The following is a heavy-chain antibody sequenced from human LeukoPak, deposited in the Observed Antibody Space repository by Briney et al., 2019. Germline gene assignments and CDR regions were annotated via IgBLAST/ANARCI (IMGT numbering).Heavy chain of an antibody. Sequence: GGSLRLSCAGSGFTFSDYWMHWVRQAPGKGLEWVANIKQDGSEKFYVDSVKGRFTISRDNAKNSLYLQMNSLRAEDTAVYYCARHRPGQAIDYWGQGTLVTVSS. CDR2: IKQDGSEK. CDR3: ARHRPGQAIDY. D-gene: IGHD1-14*01. CDR1: GFTFSDYW. V-gene: IGHV3-7*03. J-gene: IGHJ4*02.